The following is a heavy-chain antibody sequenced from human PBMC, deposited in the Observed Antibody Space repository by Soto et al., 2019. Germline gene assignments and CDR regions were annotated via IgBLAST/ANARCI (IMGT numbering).Heavy chain of an antibody. CDR1: GFTFSSYR. V-gene: IGHV3-48*02. CDR3: ARETAALSAFDY. D-gene: IGHD1-26*01. CDR2: LSSSSSTI. Sequence: PGGSLRLSCAASGFTFSSYRMNWVRQAPGKGLEWVSFLSSSSSTIYYADSVKGRFTISRDNAKNSLYLQMNSLRDEDTAMYYCARETAALSAFDYWGQGTLVTVSS. J-gene: IGHJ4*02.